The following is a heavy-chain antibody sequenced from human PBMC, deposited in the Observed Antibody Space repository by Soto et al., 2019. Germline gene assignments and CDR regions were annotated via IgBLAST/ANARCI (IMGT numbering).Heavy chain of an antibody. D-gene: IGHD3-3*01. CDR3: ARWSYLDY. Sequence: GSLRLSCAASGFSFGSYALSWVRQAPGRGLEWVSTISGSDGKTFYADSVKGRFSISRDTSQSTLYLQMNSLRADDTAIYYCARWSYLDYWGQGTRVTVSS. V-gene: IGHV3-23*01. J-gene: IGHJ4*02. CDR1: GFSFGSYA. CDR2: ISGSDGKT.